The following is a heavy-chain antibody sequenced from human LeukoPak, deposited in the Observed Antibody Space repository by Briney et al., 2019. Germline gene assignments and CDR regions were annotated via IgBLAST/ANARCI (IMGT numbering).Heavy chain of an antibody. CDR3: ARDDFNYYYMDV. CDR2: ISYDGSNK. Sequence: PGGSLRLSCAASGFTFSSYAMHWVRQAPGKGLEWVAVISYDGSNKYYADSVKGRFTISRDNAKNSLYLQMNNLRADDTAVYYCARDDFNYYYMDVWGKGTTVTVSS. J-gene: IGHJ6*03. V-gene: IGHV3-30-3*01. D-gene: IGHD3-3*01. CDR1: GFTFSSYA.